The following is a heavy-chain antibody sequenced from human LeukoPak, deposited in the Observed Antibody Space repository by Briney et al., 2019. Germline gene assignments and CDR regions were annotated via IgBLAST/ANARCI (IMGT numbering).Heavy chain of an antibody. CDR3: ARRGNIVVVPATYYYYMDV. CDR2: IYYSGST. Sequence: PSETLSLTCTVSGGSISSGDYYWSWIRQPPGKGLEWIGYIYYSGSTYYNPSLKSRVTISVDTSKNQFSLKLSSVTAADSAVYYCARRGNIVVVPATYYYYMDVWGKGTTVTVSS. CDR1: GGSISSGDYY. D-gene: IGHD2-2*01. J-gene: IGHJ6*03. V-gene: IGHV4-30-4*08.